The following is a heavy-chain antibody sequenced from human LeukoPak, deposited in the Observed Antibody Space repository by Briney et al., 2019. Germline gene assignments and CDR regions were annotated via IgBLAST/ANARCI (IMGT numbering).Heavy chain of an antibody. D-gene: IGHD6-6*01. Sequence: ASVKVSCKASGYTFTGYYMHWVRQAPGQGLEWMGWINPNSGGTNYAQKFQGRVTMTRDTSISTAYMELSRLRSDDTAVYYCARGEYSSSSILWPLDYWGQGTLVTVSS. V-gene: IGHV1-2*02. CDR1: GYTFTGYY. J-gene: IGHJ4*02. CDR3: ARGEYSSSSILWPLDY. CDR2: INPNSGGT.